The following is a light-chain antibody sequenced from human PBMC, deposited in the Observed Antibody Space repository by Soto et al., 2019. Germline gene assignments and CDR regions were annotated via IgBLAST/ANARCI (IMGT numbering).Light chain of an antibody. V-gene: IGKV3-11*01. CDR3: QQRSNS. CDR2: DAS. Sequence: IVFTQSPDTLSLSPGERATLSCRASQSVSRSLTWYQQKPGQAPRLLIYDASTRSTGIPPRFSGSGSGTDFTLTISSLEPEDFAVYYCQQRSNSFGGGTKVDIK. CDR1: QSVSRS. J-gene: IGKJ4*01.